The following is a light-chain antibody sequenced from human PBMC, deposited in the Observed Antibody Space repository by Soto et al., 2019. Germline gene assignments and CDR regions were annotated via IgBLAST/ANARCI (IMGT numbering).Light chain of an antibody. V-gene: IGKV3D-20*02. CDR1: QSISSNY. Sequence: EIVLTQSPATLSLSPGESATLSCRASQSISSNYLAWYQRKPGQAPRLLIYDESNRATGIPDRLSGSGSGTDLNLTISRLEPEDFAVYYCQKRSNWPWTCGQGTKVDIK. J-gene: IGKJ1*01. CDR3: QKRSNWPWT. CDR2: DES.